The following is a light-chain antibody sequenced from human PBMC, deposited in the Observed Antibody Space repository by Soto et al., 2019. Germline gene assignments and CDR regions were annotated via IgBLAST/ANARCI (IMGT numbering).Light chain of an antibody. CDR2: GAF. J-gene: IGKJ1*01. CDR3: QEYSSWWT. Sequence: IVMTQSPDTVSVSPGEGVTLSCRASQYVGTNLAWYQHKPGQAPSLLIYGAFTRATGVPARFSGGGSGTEFTLTISSLQSEDLAVYYCQEYSSWWTFGQGTKVEI. CDR1: QYVGTN. V-gene: IGKV3-15*01.